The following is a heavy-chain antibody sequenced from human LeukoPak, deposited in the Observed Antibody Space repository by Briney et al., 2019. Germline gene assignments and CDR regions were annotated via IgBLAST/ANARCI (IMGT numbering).Heavy chain of an antibody. CDR2: ISSSGSTI. D-gene: IGHD3-10*01. Sequence: GGSLRLSCAASGFTFSDYYMSWIRQAPGKGLEWVSYISSSGSTIYYADSVKGRFTISRDNAKNSLYLQMNSLRAEDTALYHCARLDRARDAFDIWGQGTMVTVSS. J-gene: IGHJ3*02. CDR3: ARLDRARDAFDI. CDR1: GFTFSDYY. V-gene: IGHV3-11*01.